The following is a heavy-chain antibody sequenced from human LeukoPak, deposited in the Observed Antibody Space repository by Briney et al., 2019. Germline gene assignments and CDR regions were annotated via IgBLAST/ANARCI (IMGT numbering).Heavy chain of an antibody. V-gene: IGHV3-30-3*01. CDR1: GFTFSSYA. CDR2: ISFDGSKT. J-gene: IGHJ6*02. CDR3: ARDRQPYYHYYGMDV. D-gene: IGHD6-6*01. Sequence: GGSLRLSCAASGFTFSSYAMHWVRQAPGKGLEWVAVISFDGSKTYYADSMKGRCTISRDNSKNTLYLQMNSLRAEDTAAYYCARDRQPYYHYYGMDVWGQGTTVTFSS.